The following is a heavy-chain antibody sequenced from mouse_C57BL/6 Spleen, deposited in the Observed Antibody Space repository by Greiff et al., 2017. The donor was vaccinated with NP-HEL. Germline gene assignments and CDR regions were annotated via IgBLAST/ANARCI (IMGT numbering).Heavy chain of an antibody. Sequence: QVQLKQPGAELVKPGASVKLSCKASGYTFTSYWMHWVKQRPGQGLEWIGMIHPNSGSTNYNEKFKSKATLTVDKSSSTAYMQLSSLTSEDSAVYYCARSPSYDGYYGDAMDYWGQGTSVTVSS. V-gene: IGHV1-64*01. CDR2: IHPNSGST. CDR1: GYTFTSYW. CDR3: ARSPSYDGYYGDAMDY. J-gene: IGHJ4*01. D-gene: IGHD2-3*01.